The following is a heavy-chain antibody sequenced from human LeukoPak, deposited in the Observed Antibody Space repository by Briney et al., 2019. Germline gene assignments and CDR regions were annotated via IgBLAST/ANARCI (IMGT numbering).Heavy chain of an antibody. Sequence: GESLRISCKGSGYSFTNYRISWVRPMPGRGLEWMGWIDASDSYTNYSPSFQGHVTISADKSSSTAYLQWSSLKASDTAIYYCARHVLYSYGPQWWFDPWGQGTLVTVSS. CDR1: GYSFTNYR. CDR3: ARHVLYSYGPQWWFDP. CDR2: IDASDSYT. J-gene: IGHJ5*02. D-gene: IGHD5-18*01. V-gene: IGHV5-10-1*01.